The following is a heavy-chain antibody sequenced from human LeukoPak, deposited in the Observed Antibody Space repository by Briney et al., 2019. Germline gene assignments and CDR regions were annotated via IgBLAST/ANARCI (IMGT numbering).Heavy chain of an antibody. D-gene: IGHD3-10*01. CDR2: INHSGST. V-gene: IGHV4-34*01. J-gene: IGHJ6*04. CDR3: ARMYITMVRGVIGYYYGMDV. Sequence: SETLSLTCAVYGDSFSGYYWSWLRQPPGKGLEWVGEINHSGSTNYNPSLKSRVTISVDTSKNQFSLKLSSVTAADTAVYYCARMYITMVRGVIGYYYGMDVWGKGTTVTVSS. CDR1: GDSFSGYY.